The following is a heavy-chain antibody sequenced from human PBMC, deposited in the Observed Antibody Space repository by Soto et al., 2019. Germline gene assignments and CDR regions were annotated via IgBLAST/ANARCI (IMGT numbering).Heavy chain of an antibody. Sequence: SETLSLTCTVSGGSISSSSYYWGWIRQPPGKGLEWIGSIYYSGSTYYNPSLKSRVTISVDTSKNQFSLKLSSVTAADTAVYYCATSLVVPAAIMNYYYYYMDVWGKGTTVTVSS. J-gene: IGHJ6*03. CDR2: IYYSGST. D-gene: IGHD2-2*01. CDR1: GGSISSSSYY. V-gene: IGHV4-39*01. CDR3: ATSLVVPAAIMNYYYYYMDV.